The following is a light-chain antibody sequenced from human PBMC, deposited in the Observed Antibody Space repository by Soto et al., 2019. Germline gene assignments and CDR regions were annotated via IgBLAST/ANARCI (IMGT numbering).Light chain of an antibody. CDR3: CLYTASYSV. Sequence: QSALTQPRSVSGSPGQSVAISCTATSSDVGGFDFVSWYQQHPGKAPKLVIYDVSRRPSGVPDRFSGSRSGDTASLTISGLQAEDEADYYCCLYTASYSVFCGGTKVTVL. J-gene: IGLJ3*02. V-gene: IGLV2-11*01. CDR2: DVS. CDR1: SSDVGGFDF.